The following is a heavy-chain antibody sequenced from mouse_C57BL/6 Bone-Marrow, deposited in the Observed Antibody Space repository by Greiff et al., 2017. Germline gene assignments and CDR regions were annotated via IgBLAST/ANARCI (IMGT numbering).Heavy chain of an antibody. CDR1: GFNIKDDY. J-gene: IGHJ4*01. V-gene: IGHV14-4*01. CDR2: IDPENGDT. D-gene: IGHD2-1*01. CDR3: TGGNYPYAMDY. Sequence: VHVKQSGAELVRPGASVKLSCTASGFNIKDDYMHWVKQRPEQGLEWIGWIDPENGDTEYASKFQGKATITADTSSNTAYLQLSSLTSEDTAVYYCTGGNYPYAMDYWGQGTSVTVSS.